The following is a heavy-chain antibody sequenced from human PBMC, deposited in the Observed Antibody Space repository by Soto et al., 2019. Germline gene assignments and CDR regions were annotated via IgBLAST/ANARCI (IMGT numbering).Heavy chain of an antibody. D-gene: IGHD3-3*01. CDR1: GFTFSDYY. CDR2: ISGGSLYT. J-gene: IGHJ4*02. V-gene: IGHV3-11*06. CDR3: ARSVTIFGGHPRTTLFDY. Sequence: QVQLVESGGGLVKPGGSLRLSCAASGFTFSDYYMSWIRQAPGKGLEWVSYISGGSLYTNFADSVQGRFTISRDNAKSSLSLQMHSLRVEDTAVYYCARSVTIFGGHPRTTLFDYWGQGTLVTVAS.